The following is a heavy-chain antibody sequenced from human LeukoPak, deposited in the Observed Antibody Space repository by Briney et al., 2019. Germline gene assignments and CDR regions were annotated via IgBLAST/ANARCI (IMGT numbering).Heavy chain of an antibody. CDR1: GASISSYY. Sequence: SETPSLTCTVSGASISSYYWSWIRQSPGKGLEWIGFIYYSGNTNYNPSLRSRVTISIDTSKNQFSLKLTSVTAADTAVYYCARGTYDSSGYIQYFQHWGQGTLVTVSS. CDR2: IYYSGNT. V-gene: IGHV4-59*01. CDR3: ARGTYDSSGYIQYFQH. D-gene: IGHD3-22*01. J-gene: IGHJ1*01.